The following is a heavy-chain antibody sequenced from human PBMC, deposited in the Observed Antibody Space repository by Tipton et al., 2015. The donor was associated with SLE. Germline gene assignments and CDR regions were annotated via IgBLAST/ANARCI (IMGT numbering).Heavy chain of an antibody. CDR3: AGHHYDILTYYGMDV. CDR1: GGSFSGYY. J-gene: IGHJ6*02. V-gene: IGHV4-34*01. D-gene: IGHD3-9*01. Sequence: TLSLTCAVYGGSFSGYYWSWIRQPPGKGLEWIGEINHSGSTNYNPSLKSRVTISVDTSKNQFSLKVSSVTAADTAVYYCAGHHYDILTYYGMDVWGQGTTVTVSS. CDR2: INHSGST.